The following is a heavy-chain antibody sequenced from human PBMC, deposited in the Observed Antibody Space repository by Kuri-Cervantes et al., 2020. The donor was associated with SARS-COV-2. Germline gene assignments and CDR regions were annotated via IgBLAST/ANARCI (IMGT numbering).Heavy chain of an antibody. Sequence: ETLSLTCAASGFTFSNNWMSWVRQAPGKGLEWVAHIKQDGGETYYVDSVKGRFSISRDDAKNSLFLQMNNLRAEDTAVYFCARDLGYCTNTNCYTRLDSWGQGTLITVSS. CDR3: ARDLGYCTNTNCYTRLDS. CDR2: IKQDGGET. CDR1: GFTFSNNW. D-gene: IGHD2-2*02. J-gene: IGHJ4*02. V-gene: IGHV3-7*03.